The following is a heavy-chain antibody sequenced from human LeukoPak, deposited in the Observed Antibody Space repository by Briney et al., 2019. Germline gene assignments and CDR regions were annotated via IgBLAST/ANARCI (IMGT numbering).Heavy chain of an antibody. Sequence: GGSLRLSCVASGFTFSGYWMTWVRQAPGKGLEWVANIKQDGSEKYYVDSVEGRFTISRDNAKNSLYLQMNSLRAEDTAVYYCAKDPGYYGSGSYLNWGQGTLVTVSS. CDR3: AKDPGYYGSGSYLN. CDR1: GFTFSGYW. CDR2: IKQDGSEK. V-gene: IGHV3-7*01. D-gene: IGHD3-10*01. J-gene: IGHJ4*02.